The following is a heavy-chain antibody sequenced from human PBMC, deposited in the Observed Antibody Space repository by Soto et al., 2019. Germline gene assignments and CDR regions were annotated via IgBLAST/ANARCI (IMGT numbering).Heavy chain of an antibody. D-gene: IGHD3-16*02. Sequence: GGSLRLSCAASGFTFSDYYMSWIRQAPGKGLEWVSYISSSGSTIYYADSVKGRFTISRDNAKNSLYLQMNSLRAEDTAVYYCARDYPYNYDYIWGSYRAEFNWFDPWGQGTLVTVSS. CDR1: GFTFSDYY. CDR2: ISSSGSTI. J-gene: IGHJ5*02. CDR3: ARDYPYNYDYIWGSYRAEFNWFDP. V-gene: IGHV3-11*01.